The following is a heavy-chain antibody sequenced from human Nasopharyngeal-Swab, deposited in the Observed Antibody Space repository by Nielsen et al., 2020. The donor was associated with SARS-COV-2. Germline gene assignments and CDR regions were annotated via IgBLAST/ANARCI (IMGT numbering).Heavy chain of an antibody. V-gene: IGHV3-15*01. Sequence: WIRQPPGKGLEWVGRIKSKTDGGTTDYAAPVKGRFTISRDDSKNTLYLQMNSLKTEDTALYYCTTAPLCYYDSSGQTSYYYYYMDVWGKGTTVTVSS. J-gene: IGHJ6*03. CDR2: IKSKTDGGTT. CDR3: TTAPLCYYDSSGQTSYYYYYMDV. D-gene: IGHD3-22*01.